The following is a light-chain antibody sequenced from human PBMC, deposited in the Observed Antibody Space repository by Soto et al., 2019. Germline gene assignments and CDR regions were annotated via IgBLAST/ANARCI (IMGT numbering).Light chain of an antibody. CDR3: QQRRSWQVT. CDR1: QTIDNT. V-gene: IGKV3D-11*02. Sequence: EIVMTQSPATLSLSPGERATLSCRASQTIDNTLAWYQRKPGQAPRLLIYDASTRATGVPARFSGSGSGTNFTLTISSLEPEDFAVYYCQQRRSWQVTFGQGTRLEIK. J-gene: IGKJ5*01. CDR2: DAS.